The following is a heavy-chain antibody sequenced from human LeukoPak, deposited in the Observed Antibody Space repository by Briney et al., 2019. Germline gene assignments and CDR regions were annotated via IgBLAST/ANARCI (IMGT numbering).Heavy chain of an antibody. CDR1: GFTFSTYP. CDR3: AKEELAAAGRDFEY. J-gene: IGHJ4*02. D-gene: IGHD6-13*01. Sequence: GGSLRLSCGASGFTFSTYPMSWVRQARAKGLDWVSAISGCGGSTYYADSGKGRFTISRDNSKNPLDLQMNSLRAEDTAVYYCAKEELAAAGRDFEYWGQGTLVPVSS. CDR2: ISGCGGST. V-gene: IGHV3-23*01.